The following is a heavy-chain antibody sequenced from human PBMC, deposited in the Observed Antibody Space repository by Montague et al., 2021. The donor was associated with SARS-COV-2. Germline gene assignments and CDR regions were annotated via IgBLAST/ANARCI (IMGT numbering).Heavy chain of an antibody. J-gene: IGHJ4*02. CDR1: GDSVSSNTAA. CDR3: ARDPRYSLSWSFDY. V-gene: IGHV6-1*01. D-gene: IGHD6-13*01. Sequence: CAISGDSVSSNTAAGNGSRQSPLKCIELLGRTYYRSKWYYDYAVSVKSRMTISPDTSKNQFSLQLSSVTPEDRAVYYCARDPRYSLSWSFDYWGQGTLVTVSS. CDR2: TYYRSKWYY.